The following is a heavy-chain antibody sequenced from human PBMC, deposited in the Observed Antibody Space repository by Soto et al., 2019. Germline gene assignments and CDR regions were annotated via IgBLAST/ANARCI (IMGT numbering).Heavy chain of an antibody. CDR1: GFTFRNYG. V-gene: IGHV3-30*18. CDR3: AKDGAPRYCSRSSCHPAGAY. Sequence: ESGGGVVQPGRSLRLSCAGSGFTFRNYGLHWVRQAPGKGLEWVAVISYDGSHKYYADSVKGRFTISRDNSNNMLYLQMDSLRAEDTAVYYCAKDGAPRYCSRSSCHPAGAYWGQGTLATVSS. J-gene: IGHJ4*02. CDR2: ISYDGSHK. D-gene: IGHD2-15*01.